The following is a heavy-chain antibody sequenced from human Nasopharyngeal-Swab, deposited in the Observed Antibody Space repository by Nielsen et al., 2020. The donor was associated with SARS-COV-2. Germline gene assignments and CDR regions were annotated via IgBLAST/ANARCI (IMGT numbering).Heavy chain of an antibody. CDR3: ASLTMAGYYFDY. Sequence: SETLSLTCTVSGGSISSGGYYWSWIRQPPGKGLEWIGEISHSGSTNYNPSLKSRVTISVDTSKNQFSLKLSSVTAADTAVYYCASLTMAGYYFDYWGQGTLVTVSS. J-gene: IGHJ4*02. D-gene: IGHD5-24*01. CDR1: GGSISSGGYY. CDR2: ISHSGST. V-gene: IGHV4-39*07.